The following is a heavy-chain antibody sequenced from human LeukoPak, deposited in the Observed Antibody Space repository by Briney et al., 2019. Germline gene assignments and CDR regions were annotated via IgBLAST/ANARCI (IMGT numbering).Heavy chain of an antibody. V-gene: IGHV4-59*01. D-gene: IGHD6-13*01. J-gene: IGHJ1*01. Sequence: PSETLSLTCTGSGGSISSYYWSWIRQPPGKGLEWIGYIYYSGSTNYYPSLKSRVTISVDTSKNQFSLKLSSVTAADTAVYYCARVAAGIGFFQHWGQGTPVTVSS. CDR1: GGSISSYY. CDR3: ARVAAGIGFFQH. CDR2: IYYSGST.